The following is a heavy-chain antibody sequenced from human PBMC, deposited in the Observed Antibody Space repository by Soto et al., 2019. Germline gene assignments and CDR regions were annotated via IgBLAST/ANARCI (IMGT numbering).Heavy chain of an antibody. CDR2: IYYSGST. J-gene: IGHJ3*02. V-gene: IGHV4-39*01. Sequence: QLQLQESGPGLVKPSETLSLTCTVSGGSISSSSYYWGWIRQPPGKGLEWIGSIYYSGSTYYNPSLKSRVTISVDTSKNQFSLKLSSVTAADTAVYYCASLSEDIVVVVAADNAFDIWGQGTMVTVSS. D-gene: IGHD2-15*01. CDR3: ASLSEDIVVVVAADNAFDI. CDR1: GGSISSSSYY.